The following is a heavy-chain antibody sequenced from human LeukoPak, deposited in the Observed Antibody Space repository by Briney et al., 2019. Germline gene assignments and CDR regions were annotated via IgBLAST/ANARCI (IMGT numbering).Heavy chain of an antibody. J-gene: IGHJ4*02. CDR2: ISSSGSTI. V-gene: IGHV3-48*03. CDR1: GFTFSSYE. Sequence: GGSLRLSCAASGFTFSSYEMNWVRQAPGKGLEWVSYISSSGSTIYYADSVKGRFTISRDNAKNSLYLQMNSLRAENTAVYYCARNPYDSSGWYFDYWGQGTLVTVSS. D-gene: IGHD3-22*01. CDR3: ARNPYDSSGWYFDY.